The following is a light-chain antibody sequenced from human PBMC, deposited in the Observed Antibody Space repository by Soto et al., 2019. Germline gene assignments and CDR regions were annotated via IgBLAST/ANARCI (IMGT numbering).Light chain of an antibody. V-gene: IGKV1-9*01. CDR1: QGISSY. J-gene: IGKJ3*01. CDR2: AAS. CDR3: QQFNSYPRT. Sequence: IQLTQSPSSLSASVGDKVTITCRASQGISSYLTWYQQKPGKAPKLLIYAASTLQSGVPSRFSGSGSVTDFTLTISSLQPEDFATYYCQQFNSYPRTFGPGTKVDIK.